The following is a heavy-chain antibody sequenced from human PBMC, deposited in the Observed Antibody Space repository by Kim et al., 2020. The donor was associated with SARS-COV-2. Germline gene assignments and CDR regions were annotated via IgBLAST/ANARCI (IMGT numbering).Heavy chain of an antibody. CDR3: ASLAAGYGLDV. D-gene: IGHD6-13*01. CDR2: IYYTGNT. Sequence: SETLSLTCGVSGDSIRYYYWSWIRQPPGKGLEWIGYIYYTGNTNYNPSLKSRVTMSVDTSKNQFSLKLTSVTAADTAVYYCASLAAGYGLDVWGQGTTGT. CDR1: GDSIRYYY. V-gene: IGHV4-59*01. J-gene: IGHJ6*01.